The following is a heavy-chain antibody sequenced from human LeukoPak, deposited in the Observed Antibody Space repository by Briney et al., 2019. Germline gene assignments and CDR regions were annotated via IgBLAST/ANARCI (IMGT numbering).Heavy chain of an antibody. CDR2: IYYSGST. CDR3: ARRGIHYDSSGYYLGPHAFDI. D-gene: IGHD3-22*01. J-gene: IGHJ3*02. Sequence: SETLSLTCTVSGGSISSYYWSWIRQTPGKGLEWIGYIYYSGSTNYNPSLKSRVTISVDTSKNQFSLKLSSVTAADTAMYYCARRGIHYDSSGYYLGPHAFDIWGQGTMVTVSS. CDR1: GGSISSYY. V-gene: IGHV4-59*01.